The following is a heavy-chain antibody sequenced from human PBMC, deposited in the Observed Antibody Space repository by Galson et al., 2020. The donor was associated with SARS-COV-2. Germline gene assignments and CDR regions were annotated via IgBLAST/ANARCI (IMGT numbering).Heavy chain of an antibody. D-gene: IGHD2-2*01. J-gene: IGHJ6*03. V-gene: IGHV3-13*01. CDR2: IGTAGDT. CDR1: GFTFSSYD. CDR3: ARAVHGVVPAATQVYYYYYMDV. Sequence: GGSLRLSCAASGFTFSSYDMHWVRQATGKGLEWVSAIGTAGDTYYPGSVKGRFTISRENAKNSLYLQMNSLRAGDTAVYYCARAVHGVVPAATQVYYYYYMDVWGKGTTVTVSS.